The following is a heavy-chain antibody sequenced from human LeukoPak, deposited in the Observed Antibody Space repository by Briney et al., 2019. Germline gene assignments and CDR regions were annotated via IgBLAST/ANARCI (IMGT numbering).Heavy chain of an antibody. CDR3: GRASQGVLLDC. CDR1: GFTFSNYW. V-gene: IGHV3-74*01. Sequence: GGSLRLSCEVSGFTFSNYWMHWVRQAPGKGLVWVSRIKTDGTTTNYADSVKGRFTISRDNATNTLYLQMNSLRAEDTAVYCCGRASQGVLLDCWGQGTLVIVSS. J-gene: IGHJ4*02. D-gene: IGHD2/OR15-2a*01. CDR2: IKTDGTTT.